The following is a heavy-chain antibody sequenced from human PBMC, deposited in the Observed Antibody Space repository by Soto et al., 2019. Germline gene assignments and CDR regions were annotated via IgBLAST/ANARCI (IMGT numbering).Heavy chain of an antibody. CDR1: GGSFSGYY. D-gene: IGHD6-13*01. J-gene: IGHJ6*04. CDR2: INHSGST. CDR3: ARGEDGSSWYYLYSYGMDV. V-gene: IGHV4-34*01. Sequence: SETLSLTCAVYGGSFSGYYWSWIRQPPGKGLEWIGEINHSGSTNYNPSLKSRVTISVDTSKNQFSLKLSSVTAADTAVYYCARGEDGSSWYYLYSYGMDVWGKGTTVTASS.